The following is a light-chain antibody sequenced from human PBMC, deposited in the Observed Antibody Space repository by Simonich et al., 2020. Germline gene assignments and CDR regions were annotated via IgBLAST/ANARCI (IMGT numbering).Light chain of an antibody. CDR2: ANI. Sequence: QSVLTQPPSVSAAPGQKVTISCSGSSSNIGNNYVSWYQQLPGTAPNLPFYANITRPSGIPAQFSGSKSGTSATLGITGLQTGDEADYYCGTWDSSLSAGVFGGGTKLTVL. CDR3: GTWDSSLSAGV. J-gene: IGLJ2*01. V-gene: IGLV1-51*01. CDR1: SSNIGNNY.